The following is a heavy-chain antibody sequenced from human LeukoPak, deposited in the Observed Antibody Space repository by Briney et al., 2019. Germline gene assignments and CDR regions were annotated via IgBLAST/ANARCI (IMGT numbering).Heavy chain of an antibody. Sequence: SGTLSLTCAVYGGSFSGYYWSWIRQPPGKGLEWIGEINHSGSTNYNPSLKSRVTISVDTSKNQFSLKLSSVTAADTAVYYCARGQIVDYDFWSGYYTRWMGNYFDYWGQGTLVTVSS. CDR1: GGSFSGYY. V-gene: IGHV4-34*01. D-gene: IGHD3-3*01. J-gene: IGHJ4*02. CDR2: INHSGST. CDR3: ARGQIVDYDFWSGYYTRWMGNYFDY.